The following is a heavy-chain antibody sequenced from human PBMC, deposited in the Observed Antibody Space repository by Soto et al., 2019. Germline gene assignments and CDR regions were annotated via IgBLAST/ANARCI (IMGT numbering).Heavy chain of an antibody. D-gene: IGHD2-21*02. J-gene: IGHJ5*02. CDR3: ARLWGCGGDCRASGWFDH. CDR1: GGSVSSGSYY. CDR2: IYYSGST. V-gene: IGHV4-61*01. Sequence: PSETLSLTCTVSGGSVSSGSYYWSWIRQPPGKGLEWIGYIYYSGSTNYNPSLKSRVTISVDTSKNQFSLKLSSVTAADTAVYYCARLWGCGGDCRASGWFDHWGQGTLVTVSS.